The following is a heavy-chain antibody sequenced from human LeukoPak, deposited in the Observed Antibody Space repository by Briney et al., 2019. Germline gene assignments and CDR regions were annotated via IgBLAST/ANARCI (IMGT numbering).Heavy chain of an antibody. V-gene: IGHV4-59*12. J-gene: IGHJ6*03. CDR2: IYYSGST. D-gene: IGHD3-16*01. CDR3: ARGLGGVRYYYYYYYMDV. CDR1: GGSISSYY. Sequence: SETLSLTCTVSGGSISSYYWSWIRQPPGRGLEWIGYIYYSGSTNYNPSLKSRVTISVDTSKNQFSLKLSSVTAADTAVYYCARGLGGVRYYYYYYYMDVWGKGTTVTVSS.